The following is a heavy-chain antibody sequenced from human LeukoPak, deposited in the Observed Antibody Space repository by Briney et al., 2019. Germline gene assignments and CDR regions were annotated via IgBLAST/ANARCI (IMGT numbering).Heavy chain of an antibody. CDR1: GFTFTDFY. CDR2: ITNSGTTI. Sequence: GGSLRLSCAASGFTFTDFYMSWIRQAPGKGLEWVSYITNSGTTIYYADSVKGRFTISRDNAKNSLYLQMNSLRAEDTAVYYCATTTRRYFDYWGQGTLVTVSS. CDR3: ATTTRRYFDY. D-gene: IGHD1/OR15-1a*01. J-gene: IGHJ4*02. V-gene: IGHV3-11*01.